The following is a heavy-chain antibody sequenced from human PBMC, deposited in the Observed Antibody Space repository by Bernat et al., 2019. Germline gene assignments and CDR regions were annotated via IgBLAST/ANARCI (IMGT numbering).Heavy chain of an antibody. V-gene: IGHV3-30*18. J-gene: IGHJ6*02. CDR3: AKDRGYCSGGSCYVYGMDV. CDR1: GFTFSSYG. CDR2: ISYDGSNK. Sequence: QVQLVESGGGVVQPGRSLRLSCAASGFTFSSYGMHLVRQAPGKGLEWVAVISYDGSNKYYADSVKGRFTISRDNSKNTLYLQMNSLRAEDTAVYYCAKDRGYCSGGSCYVYGMDVWGQGTTVTVSS. D-gene: IGHD2-15*01.